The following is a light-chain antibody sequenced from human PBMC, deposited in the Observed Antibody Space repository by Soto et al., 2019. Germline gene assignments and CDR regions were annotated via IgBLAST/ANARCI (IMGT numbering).Light chain of an antibody. Sequence: EIVLTQSPATLSLSPGERATLSCRASQSVSSYLAWYQQKPGQAPRLLIYYASNRATGIPTRFSGSGSGTDFTINIRSLESKDFAVYYCQKSNYWPPYTFGQGTKLEIK. J-gene: IGKJ2*01. V-gene: IGKV3-11*01. CDR1: QSVSSY. CDR3: QKSNYWPPYT. CDR2: YAS.